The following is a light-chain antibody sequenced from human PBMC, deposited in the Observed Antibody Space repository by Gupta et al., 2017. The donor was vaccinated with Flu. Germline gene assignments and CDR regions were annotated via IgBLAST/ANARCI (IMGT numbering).Light chain of an antibody. CDR2: GAS. J-gene: IGKJ4*01. V-gene: IGKV3-20*01. CDR1: QSVSSSY. Sequence: EIVLTQSPGTLSLSPGERATLSCRASQSVSSSYLAWYQQKPGQGPRLIIYGASSSANGIPDRFSGSGSVTDFTLISSRRESEDFAGYYWHQDRSSITVGRGTKVDIK. CDR3: HQDRSSIT.